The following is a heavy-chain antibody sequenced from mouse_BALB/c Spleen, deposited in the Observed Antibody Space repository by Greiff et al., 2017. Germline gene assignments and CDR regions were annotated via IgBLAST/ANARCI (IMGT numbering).Heavy chain of an antibody. V-gene: IGHV5-17*02. D-gene: IGHD4-1*01. J-gene: IGHJ4*01. CDR1: GFTFSSFG. CDR3: ARTGTRGAMDY. Sequence: EVQVVESGGGLVQPGGSRKLSCAASGFTFSSFGMHWVRQAPEKGLEWVAYISSGSSTIYYADTVKGRFTISRDNPKNTLFLQMTSLRSEDTAMYYCARTGTRGAMDYWGQGTSVTVSS. CDR2: ISSGSSTI.